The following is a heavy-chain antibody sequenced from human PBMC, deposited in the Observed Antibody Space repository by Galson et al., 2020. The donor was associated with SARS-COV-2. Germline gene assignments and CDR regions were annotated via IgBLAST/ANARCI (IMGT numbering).Heavy chain of an antibody. CDR2: IDPSDSYT. D-gene: IGHD1-26*01. CDR3: ARHLRGSGSYLNCFDP. Sequence: GESLKISCKGSGYRFTSYWISWVRQMPGKGLEWMGRIDPSDSYTNYSTSFQGHVTISADKSISTAYLQWSSLKASDTAMYYCARHLRGSGSYLNCFDPWGQGTLVTVSS. V-gene: IGHV5-10-1*01. CDR1: GYRFTSYW. J-gene: IGHJ5*02.